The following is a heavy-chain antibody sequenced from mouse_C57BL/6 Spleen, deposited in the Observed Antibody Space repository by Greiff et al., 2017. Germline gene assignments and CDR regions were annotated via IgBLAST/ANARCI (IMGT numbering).Heavy chain of an antibody. CDR1: GYSITSGYY. Sequence: DVQLQESGPGLVKPSQSLSLTCSVTGYSITSGYYWNWIRQFPGNKLEWMGYISYDGSNNYNPSLKNRISITRDTSKNQFFLKLNSVTTEDTATYYCARDKAGGYWGQGTTLTVSS. CDR3: ARDKAGGY. J-gene: IGHJ2*01. V-gene: IGHV3-6*01. CDR2: ISYDGSN. D-gene: IGHD1-1*02.